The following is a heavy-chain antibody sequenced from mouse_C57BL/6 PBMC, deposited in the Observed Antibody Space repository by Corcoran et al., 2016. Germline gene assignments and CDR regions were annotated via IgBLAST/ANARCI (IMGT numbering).Heavy chain of an antibody. V-gene: IGHV9-3*01. CDR3: ARRRDYGSSYAMDY. J-gene: IGHJ4*01. CDR2: INTYSGVP. D-gene: IGHD1-1*01. CDR1: GYTFTTYR. Sequence: QIQLVQSGPELKKPGETVKISCKASGYTFTTYRMSWVKQAPGKGLKWMGWINTYSGVPTYADDFKGRFAFSLETSASTAYLQINNLKNEDTATYFCARRRDYGSSYAMDYWGQGTSVTVSS.